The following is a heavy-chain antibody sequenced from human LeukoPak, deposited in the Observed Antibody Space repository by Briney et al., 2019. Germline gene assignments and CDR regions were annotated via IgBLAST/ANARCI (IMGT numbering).Heavy chain of an antibody. D-gene: IGHD5-18*01. J-gene: IGHJ4*02. CDR3: AKGTGYSYGLPFDY. V-gene: IGHV3-9*01. CDR2: ISWNSGSI. CDR1: GFTFDDYA. Sequence: PPGGSLRLSCAASGFTFDDYAMHWVRRAPGKGLEWVSGISWNSGSIGYADSVKGRFTISRDNAKNSLYLQMNSLRAEDTALYYCAKGTGYSYGLPFDYWGQGTLVTVSS.